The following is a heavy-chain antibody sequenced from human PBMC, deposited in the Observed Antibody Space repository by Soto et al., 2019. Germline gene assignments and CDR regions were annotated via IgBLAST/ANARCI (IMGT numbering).Heavy chain of an antibody. CDR1: GYSFTSYW. D-gene: IGHD3-22*01. CDR3: ARLSLDYYYDSSGYYQRYYGMEG. V-gene: IGHV5-51*01. Sequence: GESLKISCKGSGYSFTSYWIGWVRQMPGKGLAWMGIIYPGDSDTRYSPSFQGQVTISPDKSISTAYLQWSSLKASDTSMYYCARLSLDYYYDSSGYYQRYYGMEGWGQGTTFTVSS. CDR2: IYPGDSDT. J-gene: IGHJ6*02.